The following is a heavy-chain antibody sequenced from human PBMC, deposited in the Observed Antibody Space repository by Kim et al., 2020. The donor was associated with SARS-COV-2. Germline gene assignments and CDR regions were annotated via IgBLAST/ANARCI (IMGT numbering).Heavy chain of an antibody. D-gene: IGHD1-26*01. CDR1: GYTLTEYS. V-gene: IGHV1-24*01. J-gene: IGHJ4*02. CDR2: FDPEYSET. Sequence: ASVKVSCKLSGYTLTEYSIHWVRQAPGKGLEWMGGFDPEYSETIYAQNLQGRVTITEDTSTDTAYMELSSLRSEDTAVYFCATVGGNYFDYWGQGTLGTV. CDR3: ATVGGNYFDY.